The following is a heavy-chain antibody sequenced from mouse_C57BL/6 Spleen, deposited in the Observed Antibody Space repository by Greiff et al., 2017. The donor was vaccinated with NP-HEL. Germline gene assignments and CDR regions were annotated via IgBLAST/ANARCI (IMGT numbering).Heavy chain of an antibody. Sequence: QVQLQQPGAELVKPGASVKLSCKASGYTFTSYWMQWVKQRPGQGLEWIGEIDPSDSYTNYNQKFKGKATLTVDTSSSTAYMQLSSLTSEDSAVYYCAREGLRSDYWGQGTTLTVFS. D-gene: IGHD1-1*01. J-gene: IGHJ2*01. V-gene: IGHV1-50*01. CDR1: GYTFTSYW. CDR3: AREGLRSDY. CDR2: IDPSDSYT.